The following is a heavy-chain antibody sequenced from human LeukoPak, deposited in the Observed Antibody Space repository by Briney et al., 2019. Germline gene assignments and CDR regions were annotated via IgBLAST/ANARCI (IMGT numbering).Heavy chain of an antibody. Sequence: ASVKVSCKASGYTFTSYGISWVRQAPGQGLEWMGWISAYNGNTNYAQKLQGRVTMTTDTSTSTAYMELRSLRSDDTAVYYCARAHGILTGYYKGVIDYWGQGTLVTVSS. CDR2: ISAYNGNT. CDR1: GYTFTSYG. J-gene: IGHJ4*02. D-gene: IGHD3-9*01. CDR3: ARAHGILTGYYKGVIDY. V-gene: IGHV1-18*01.